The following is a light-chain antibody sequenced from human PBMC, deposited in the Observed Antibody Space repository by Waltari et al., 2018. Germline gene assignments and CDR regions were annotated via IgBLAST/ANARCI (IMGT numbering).Light chain of an antibody. CDR2: DVT. J-gene: IGLJ2*01. CDR3: SSYMDTTALEL. V-gene: IGLV2-14*03. Sequence: QSALTQPASVSGSPGQSITIPCPGTSSGIGSYNYVSWYQQHPGKAPKLIIFDVTNRPSGVSNRFSGSKSGNTASLIISGLQGEDEADYYCSSYMDTTALELFGGGTSLTVL. CDR1: SSGIGSYNY.